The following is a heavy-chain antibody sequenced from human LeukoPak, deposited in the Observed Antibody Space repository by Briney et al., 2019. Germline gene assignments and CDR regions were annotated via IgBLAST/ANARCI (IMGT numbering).Heavy chain of an antibody. CDR1: GDSISSYY. CDR2: IYHSGST. Sequence: PSETLSLTCTVSGDSISSYYWSWIRQPPGKGLEWIGYIYHSGSTNYNPSLKSRVTISVDTSKNQFSLKLSSVTAADTAVYYCASADYGGGYWGQGTLVTVSS. J-gene: IGHJ4*02. D-gene: IGHD4-17*01. V-gene: IGHV4-59*01. CDR3: ASADYGGGY.